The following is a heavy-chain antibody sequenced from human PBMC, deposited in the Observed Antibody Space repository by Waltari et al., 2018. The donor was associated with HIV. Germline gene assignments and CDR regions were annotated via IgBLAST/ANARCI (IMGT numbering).Heavy chain of an antibody. V-gene: IGHV3-53*01. D-gene: IGHD6-13*01. J-gene: IGHJ4*02. CDR2: IHSSGGT. Sequence: EVQLVESGGGLIQPGGSLRLSCAASGFTVSGVYMSGVRPAPGKGLEWVSVIHSSGGTNYADSVKGRFTISRDNSKNTLYLQMNSLGAEDTAVYYCARDTTVVGTRYFDYWGRGTLVTVSS. CDR3: ARDTTVVGTRYFDY. CDR1: GFTVSGVY.